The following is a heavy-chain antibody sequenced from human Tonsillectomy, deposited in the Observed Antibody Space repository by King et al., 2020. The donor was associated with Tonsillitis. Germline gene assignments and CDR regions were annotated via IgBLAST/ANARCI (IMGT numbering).Heavy chain of an antibody. J-gene: IGHJ3*02. D-gene: IGHD3-22*01. V-gene: IGHV3-74*01. CDR1: GFTFSSYW. CDR2: INSEWSRT. Sequence: VQLVESGGGLVQPGGSLRLSFAASGFTFSSYWMHWVRQAPGKGRVWVSRINSEWSRTRYADSVKGRFNISRDNAKNTLYLQMNSLRAEDTAVYYCAREGYYYDSSGYSYAFDIWGQGTMVTVSS. CDR3: AREGYYYDSSGYSYAFDI.